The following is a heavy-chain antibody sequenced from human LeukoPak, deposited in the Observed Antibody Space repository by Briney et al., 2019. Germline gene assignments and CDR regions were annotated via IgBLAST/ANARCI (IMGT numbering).Heavy chain of an antibody. V-gene: IGHV1-2*02. CDR1: GYTFTGYY. CDR2: INPNSGGT. J-gene: IGHJ4*02. D-gene: IGHD2-15*01. Sequence: ASVKVSCKASGYTFTGYYMHWVRQAPGQGLEWMGWINPNSGGTNYAQKFQGRVTMTRDTSISTAYMELSRLRSDDTAVYYCARVPNCSGGSCYSLGLRRYFDYWGQGTLVTVSS. CDR3: ARVPNCSGGSCYSLGLRRYFDY.